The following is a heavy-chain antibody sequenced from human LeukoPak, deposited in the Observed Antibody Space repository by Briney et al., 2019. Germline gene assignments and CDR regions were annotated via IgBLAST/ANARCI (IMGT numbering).Heavy chain of an antibody. CDR2: ISAYNGNT. Sequence: ASVKVSCKASGYTFTSYGISWVRQAPGQGLEWMGWISAYNGNTNYAQKLQGRVTMTTDTSTSTAYMELRSLRSDDTAVYYYARDQPIGYCSGGSCYSGGFDYWGQGTLVTVSS. CDR1: GYTFTSYG. J-gene: IGHJ4*02. CDR3: ARDQPIGYCSGGSCYSGGFDY. D-gene: IGHD2-15*01. V-gene: IGHV1-18*01.